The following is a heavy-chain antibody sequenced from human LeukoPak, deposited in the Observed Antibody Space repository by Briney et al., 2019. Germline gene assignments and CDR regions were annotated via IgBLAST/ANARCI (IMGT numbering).Heavy chain of an antibody. Sequence: PSETLSLTCTVSGASISSYYWNWIRQPPGKGLEWIGYIYYSGNTNYNPSLKSRVTMSVDTSKNQFSLKLSSVTAADTAVYYCARDRPRSYYDSSGYYYFDYWGQGTLVTVSS. V-gene: IGHV4-59*12. J-gene: IGHJ4*02. CDR2: IYYSGNT. D-gene: IGHD3-22*01. CDR3: ARDRPRSYYDSSGYYYFDY. CDR1: GASISSYY.